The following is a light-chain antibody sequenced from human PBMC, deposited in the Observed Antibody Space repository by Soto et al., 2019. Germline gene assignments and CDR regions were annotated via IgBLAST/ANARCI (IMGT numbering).Light chain of an antibody. CDR3: QQYDDWLRLT. CDR1: QSVSSN. CDR2: GAS. V-gene: IGKV3-15*01. J-gene: IGKJ4*01. Sequence: EIVMTQSPATLSVSPGERATLSYRASQSVSSNLAWYQQKPGQAPRLLIYGASTRATGIPARFSGSGSGTEFTLTISSLQSEDFAVYYCQQYDDWLRLTFGGGTKVDI.